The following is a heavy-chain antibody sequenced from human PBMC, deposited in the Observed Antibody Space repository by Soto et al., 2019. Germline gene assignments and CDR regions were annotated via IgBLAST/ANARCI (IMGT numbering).Heavy chain of an antibody. CDR3: AREIGTPPNRGLPGKGYFDY. CDR2: IIPIFGTA. CDR1: GGTFSSYA. V-gene: IGHV1-69*01. Sequence: QVQLVQSGAEVKKPGSSVKVSCKASGGTFSSYAISWVRQAPGQGLEWMGGIIPIFGTANYAQKFQGRVTITADESTSTAYMELSSLRSEDTAVYYCAREIGTPPNRGLPGKGYFDYWGQGTLVTVSS. D-gene: IGHD2-15*01. J-gene: IGHJ4*02.